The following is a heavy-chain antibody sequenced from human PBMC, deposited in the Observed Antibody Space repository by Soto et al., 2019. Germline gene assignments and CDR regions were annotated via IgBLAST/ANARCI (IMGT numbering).Heavy chain of an antibody. CDR3: ARAAGVEQKRVGAFDY. CDR1: GGAISSYY. V-gene: IGHV4-4*07. D-gene: IGHD6-13*01. Sequence: PETLSLTCTGSGGAISSYYWSLMRQPAGKGPEWIGRIYTSGSTNYNPSLKSRVTMSVDTSKNQFSLKLSSVTAADTAVYYCARAAGVEQKRVGAFDYWGQGSLVTVSS. CDR2: IYTSGST. J-gene: IGHJ4*02.